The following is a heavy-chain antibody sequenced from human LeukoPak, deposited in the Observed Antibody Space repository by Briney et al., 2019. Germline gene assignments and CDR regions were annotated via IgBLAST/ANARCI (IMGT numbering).Heavy chain of an antibody. CDR3: ARAFEAGAWFGMDV. Sequence: GGSLRLSCAASRFIFSRYSMNWVCQAPGKGLELISYISSSSSTIYYADSVKGRFTISRDNAKNSLYLQMNGLRDEDTAVYYCARAFEAGAWFGMDVWGQGTTVTVSS. D-gene: IGHD3-9*01. CDR2: ISSSSSTI. J-gene: IGHJ6*02. V-gene: IGHV3-48*02. CDR1: RFIFSRYS.